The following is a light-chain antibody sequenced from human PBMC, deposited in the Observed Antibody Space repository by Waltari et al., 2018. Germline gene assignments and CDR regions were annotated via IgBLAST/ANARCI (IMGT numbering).Light chain of an antibody. CDR3: QSADKSGAYEV. CDR1: DLPHLY. Sequence: SYELTQPPPISVSPGQTDTIPCSGNDLPHLYAFWYSQKAGQAPLLLIYKDNERSSGISDRFSGSTSGTTATLTISAIQAEDEADYYCQSADKSGAYEVFGGGTRVSVL. V-gene: IGLV3-25*03. CDR2: KDN. J-gene: IGLJ2*01.